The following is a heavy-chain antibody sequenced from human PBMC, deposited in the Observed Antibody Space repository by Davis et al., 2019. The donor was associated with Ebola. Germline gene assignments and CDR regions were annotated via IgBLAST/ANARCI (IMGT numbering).Heavy chain of an antibody. CDR3: AKDRVETTTSLILES. CDR2: VSGIGGST. CDR1: EFTFSSYA. J-gene: IGHJ4*02. D-gene: IGHD1-26*01. V-gene: IGHV3-23*01. Sequence: GESLKISCAASEFTFSSYAMSWVRQAPGRGLEWVSAVSGIGGSTYYADSVKGRFTLSRDNSKNTLYLQLHRLRAEDTAIYYCAKDRVETTTSLILESWGQGTLVTVSS.